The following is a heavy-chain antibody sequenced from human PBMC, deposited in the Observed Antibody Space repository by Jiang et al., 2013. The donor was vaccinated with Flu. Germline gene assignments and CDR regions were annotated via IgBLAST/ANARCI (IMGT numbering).Heavy chain of an antibody. Sequence: GSGLVKPSETLSLTCTVSGGSVSSGSYYWSWIRQPPGKGLEWIGYIYYSGSTNYNPSLKSRVTISVDTSMNQFSLKLSSVTAADTAVYYCARVPQLYSSSWYDYYYGMDVWGQGTTVTVSS. V-gene: IGHV4-61*01. CDR3: ARVPQLYSSSWYDYYYGMDV. D-gene: IGHD6-13*01. CDR2: IYYSGST. J-gene: IGHJ6*02. CDR1: GGSVSSGSYY.